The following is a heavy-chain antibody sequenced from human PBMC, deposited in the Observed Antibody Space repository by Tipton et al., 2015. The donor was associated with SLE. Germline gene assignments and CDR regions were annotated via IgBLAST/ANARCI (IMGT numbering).Heavy chain of an antibody. J-gene: IGHJ4*02. CDR1: GGSISGSYY. V-gene: IGHV4-61*03. CDR2: IYYSGST. D-gene: IGHD1-26*01. CDR3: SRAVEVSGGFELHDF. Sequence: TLSLTCTVSGGSISGSYYWSWIRQPPGKGLEWIGYIYYSGSTNYNPSLKSRVTISVDTSKNHFSLKVSSVTAEDTAVYYCSRAVEVSGGFELHDFWGQGTLVPVSS.